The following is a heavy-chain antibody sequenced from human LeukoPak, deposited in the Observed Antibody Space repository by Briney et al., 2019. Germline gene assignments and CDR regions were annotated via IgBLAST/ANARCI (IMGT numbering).Heavy chain of an antibody. Sequence: WASVKVSCKASGYTFTGFYMHWVRPAPGQGLEWMGWIKHNSGGTNYAQKFQGRVTMTRDTSISTAYMELSRLTSDDTAVYYCARDRAIYSYGYYDAFDIWGQGTMVTVSS. D-gene: IGHD5-18*01. V-gene: IGHV1-2*02. CDR3: ARDRAIYSYGYYDAFDI. J-gene: IGHJ3*02. CDR1: GYTFTGFY. CDR2: IKHNSGGT.